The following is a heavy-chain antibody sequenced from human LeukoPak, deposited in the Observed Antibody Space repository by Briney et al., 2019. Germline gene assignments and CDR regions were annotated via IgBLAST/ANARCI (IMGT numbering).Heavy chain of an antibody. D-gene: IGHD5-24*01. CDR1: GYTFTGYY. CDR3: ARGDGRVHPSDAFDI. Sequence: ASVKVSCKASGYTFTGYYMHWVRQAPGQGLEWMGWINPNSGGTNYAQKFQGWVTMTRDTSISTAYMELSRLRSDDTAVYYRARGDGRVHPSDAFDIWGQGTMVTVSS. CDR2: INPNSGGT. J-gene: IGHJ3*02. V-gene: IGHV1-2*04.